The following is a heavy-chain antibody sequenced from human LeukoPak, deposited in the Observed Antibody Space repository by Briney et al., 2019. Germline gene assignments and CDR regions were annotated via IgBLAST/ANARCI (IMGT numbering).Heavy chain of an antibody. CDR2: ISSSSSYT. CDR3: ARDGSGSSIVADY. CDR1: GFTFSDYY. Sequence: PGGSPRLSCAASGFTFSDYYMSWIRQAPGKGLEWVSYISSSSSYTNYADSVKGRFTISRDNAKNSLYLQMNSLRAEDTAVYYCARDGSGSSIVADYWGQGTLVTVSS. D-gene: IGHD1-26*01. V-gene: IGHV3-11*05. J-gene: IGHJ4*02.